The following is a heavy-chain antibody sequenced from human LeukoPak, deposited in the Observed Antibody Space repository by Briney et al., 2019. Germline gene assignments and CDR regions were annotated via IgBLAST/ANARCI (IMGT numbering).Heavy chain of an antibody. CDR2: IKSKTDGGTT. Sequence: GGSLRLSCAASGFTFINAWMTWVRQAPGKGLAWVGRIKSKTDGGTTDYAAPVKGRFTISRDDSKNTLYLQMNSLKTEDTAVYYCTTSIAVAGYWSWGQGTLVTVSS. CDR1: GFTFINAW. V-gene: IGHV3-15*01. D-gene: IGHD6-19*01. J-gene: IGHJ4*02. CDR3: TTSIAVAGYWS.